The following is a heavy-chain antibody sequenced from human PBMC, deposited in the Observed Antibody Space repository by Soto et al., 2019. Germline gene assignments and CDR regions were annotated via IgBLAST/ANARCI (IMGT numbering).Heavy chain of an antibody. CDR1: GDSISSGTYY. D-gene: IGHD6-13*01. V-gene: IGHV4-39*02. J-gene: IGHJ5*02. CDR3: TGEQYASSWT. Sequence: SETLCLTCTVFGDSISSGTYYWAWVRQPPGKGLEWIGSMHYSGYTFYSPSLRSRVALSVDTSKNQFSLNVASVSAADTAVYYCTGEQYASSWTWGQGTLVTVSS. CDR2: MHYSGYT.